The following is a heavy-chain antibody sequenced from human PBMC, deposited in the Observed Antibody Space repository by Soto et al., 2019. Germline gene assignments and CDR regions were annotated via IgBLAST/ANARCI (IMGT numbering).Heavy chain of an antibody. J-gene: IGHJ3*01. CDR1: GFDFTTYA. V-gene: IGHV3-33*01. CDR2: IWYNGVNK. D-gene: IGHD6-19*01. Sequence: QVQLVESGGGVVQPGRSLRLSCLASGFDFTTYAIHWVRQAPGEGLEWVAVIWYNGVNKYYADSVKGRFTISRDNSNNTVFLQMNSLRAEDTAVYYCARDRRGGAGWTFDFWGQGTVVTISS. CDR3: ARDRRGGAGWTFDF.